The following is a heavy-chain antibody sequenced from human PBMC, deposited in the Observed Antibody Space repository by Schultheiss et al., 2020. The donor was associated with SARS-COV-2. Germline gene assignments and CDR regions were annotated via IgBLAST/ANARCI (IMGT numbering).Heavy chain of an antibody. D-gene: IGHD1-1*01. J-gene: IGHJ6*03. CDR3: ARGPNWSRYYYYYYMDV. CDR2: INHSGST. Sequence: SETLSLTCAVYGGSFSGYYWSWIRQPPGKGLEWIGEINHSGSTNYNPSLKSRVTISVDTSKNQFSLKLSSVTAADTAVYYCARGPNWSRYYYYYYMDVWGKGTTVTVSS. V-gene: IGHV4-34*01. CDR1: GGSFSGYY.